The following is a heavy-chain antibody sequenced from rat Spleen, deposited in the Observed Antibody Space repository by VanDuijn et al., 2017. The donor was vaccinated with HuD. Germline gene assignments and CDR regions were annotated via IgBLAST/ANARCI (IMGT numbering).Heavy chain of an antibody. D-gene: IGHD1-4*01. CDR1: GYSITSSYR. CDR3: ARSYGITPFDY. V-gene: IGHV3-3*01. Sequence: EVQLQESGPGLVKSSQSLSLTCSVTGYSITSSYRWNWIRKFPGNKLEWMGYINSAGSTNYNPPLKSQISITRDTSKNQFFLQVNSVTTEDTATYYCARSYGITPFDYWGQGVMVTVSS. J-gene: IGHJ2*01. CDR2: INSAGST.